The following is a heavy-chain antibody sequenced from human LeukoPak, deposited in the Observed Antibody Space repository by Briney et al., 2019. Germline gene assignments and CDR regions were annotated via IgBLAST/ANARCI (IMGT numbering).Heavy chain of an antibody. D-gene: IGHD1-1*01. V-gene: IGHV3-30*04. CDR1: GFTFSSYA. CDR2: ISYDGSNK. CDR3: ARVERTAGAFDI. J-gene: IGHJ3*02. Sequence: GGSLRLSCAASGFTFSSYAMSWVRQAPGKGLEWVAVISYDGSNKYYADSVKGRFTISRDNSKNTLYLQMNSLRAEDTAVYYCARVERTAGAFDIWGQGTMVTVSS.